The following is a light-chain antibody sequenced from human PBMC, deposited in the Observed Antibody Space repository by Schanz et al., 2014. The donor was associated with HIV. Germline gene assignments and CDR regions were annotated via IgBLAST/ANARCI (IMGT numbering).Light chain of an antibody. Sequence: DIQMTQSPSTLSASVGDRVTITCRTSQSIDSWLAWYQQKPGKAPKLLIYKASNLQSGVPSRFSGSGSGTEFTLTISSLQPDDFATYYCQQLYSYPLFGPGTKVDIK. J-gene: IGKJ3*01. CDR3: QQLYSYPL. V-gene: IGKV1-5*03. CDR2: KAS. CDR1: QSIDSW.